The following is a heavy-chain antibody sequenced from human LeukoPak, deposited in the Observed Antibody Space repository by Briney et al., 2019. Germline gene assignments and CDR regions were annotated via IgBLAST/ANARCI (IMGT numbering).Heavy chain of an antibody. CDR3: ARPMTTVTSDAFDI. Sequence: SETLSLTCTVSGGSIRTYYWSWIRQPPGKGLEWIGYIYYSGSTDYNSSLKSRVTISVDTSKNQFSLKVNSVTAADTALYYCARPMTTVTSDAFDIWGQGTMVTVSS. J-gene: IGHJ3*02. D-gene: IGHD4-17*01. V-gene: IGHV4-59*01. CDR1: GGSIRTYY. CDR2: IYYSGST.